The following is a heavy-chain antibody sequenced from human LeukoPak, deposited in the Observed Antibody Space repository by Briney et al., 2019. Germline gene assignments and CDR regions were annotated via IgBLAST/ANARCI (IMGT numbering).Heavy chain of an antibody. D-gene: IGHD2-15*01. CDR2: IRYDGNNK. CDR1: GFTFRSYG. CDR3: VLKVRFDY. V-gene: IGHV3-30*02. J-gene: IGHJ4*02. Sequence: GSLRLSCAASGFTFRSYGMHWVRQAPGKGLEWVAFIRYDGNNKYYSDSVKGRFTISRDNSKDTLSLQMNSLRAEDTAVYYCVLKVRFDYWGQGTLVTVSS.